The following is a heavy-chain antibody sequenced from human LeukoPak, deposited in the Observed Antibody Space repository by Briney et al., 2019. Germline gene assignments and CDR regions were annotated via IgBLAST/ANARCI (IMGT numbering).Heavy chain of an antibody. CDR3: AKLYLLVGYSPPVN. V-gene: IGHV3-30*02. D-gene: IGHD3-22*01. Sequence: GGSLRLSCAASGFTFSSYGMHWVRQAPGKGLEWVAFIRSDGSDGIYADSAKGRFTISRDNSKNTLYLQMNGLRPEDTAVYYCAKLYLLVGYSPPVNWGQGTLVTVSS. CDR2: IRSDGSDG. CDR1: GFTFSSYG. J-gene: IGHJ4*02.